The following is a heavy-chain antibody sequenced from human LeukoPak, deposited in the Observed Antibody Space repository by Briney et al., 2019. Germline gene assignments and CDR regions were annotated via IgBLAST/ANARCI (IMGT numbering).Heavy chain of an antibody. CDR2: VNHSGST. D-gene: IGHD3-3*01. J-gene: IGHJ6*02. CDR3: ARGGFWSGYRYYYYYYGMDV. Sequence: GSLRLSCTASEFTFSSYWMSWVRQPPGKGLEWIGEVNHSGSTNYNPSPKSRVTISVDTSKNQFSLKLSSVTAADTAVYYCARGGFWSGYRYYYYYYGMDVWGQGTTVTVSS. V-gene: IGHV4-34*01. CDR1: EFTFSSYW.